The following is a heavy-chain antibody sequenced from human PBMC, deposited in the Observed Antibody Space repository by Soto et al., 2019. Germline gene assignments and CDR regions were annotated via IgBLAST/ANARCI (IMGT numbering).Heavy chain of an antibody. J-gene: IGHJ4*02. Sequence: SVKVSCKASGGTFSSYTISWVRQAPGQGLEWMGRIIPILGIANYAQKFQGRVTITAGKSTSTAYMELSSLRSEDTAVYYCARSFVSAQQQLVSLDYWGQGTLVTVSS. CDR3: ARSFVSAQQQLVSLDY. D-gene: IGHD6-13*01. V-gene: IGHV1-69*02. CDR2: IIPILGIA. CDR1: GGTFSSYT.